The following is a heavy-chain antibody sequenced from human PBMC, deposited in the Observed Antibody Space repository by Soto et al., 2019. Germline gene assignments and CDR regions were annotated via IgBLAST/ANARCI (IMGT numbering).Heavy chain of an antibody. J-gene: IGHJ4*02. Sequence: VQLVQSGGGLVQPGGSLRLSCAASGFTFSNFGMNWVRQAPGKGLEWVSYISSSSSTIRYADSVKGRFTISRDNAKNSLFLQMNSLRDEDTAVYYCARDRGGAGATDYWGQGTLVTVSS. D-gene: IGHD1-26*01. V-gene: IGHV3-48*02. CDR1: GFTFSNFG. CDR2: ISSSSSTI. CDR3: ARDRGGAGATDY.